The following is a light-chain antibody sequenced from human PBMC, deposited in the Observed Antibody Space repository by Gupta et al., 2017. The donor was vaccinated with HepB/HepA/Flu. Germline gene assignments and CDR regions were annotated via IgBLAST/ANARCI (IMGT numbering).Light chain of an antibody. CDR1: NIGTTS. CDR2: DDS. CDR3: QVWDSSSDHYV. V-gene: IGLV3-21*03. Sequence: SYVLTQPPSVPVAPGKSARISCGGNNIGTTSVHWYQQKPGQAPVLVVYDDSDRPSGIPERFSGSNSGNTATLTISRVEAGDEADYYCQVWDSSSDHYVFGSGTKVTVL. J-gene: IGLJ1*01.